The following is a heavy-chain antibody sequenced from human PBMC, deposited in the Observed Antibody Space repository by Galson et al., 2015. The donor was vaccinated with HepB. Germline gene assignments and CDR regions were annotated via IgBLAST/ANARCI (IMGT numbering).Heavy chain of an antibody. CDR3: ARSWELWFGELLSFSREYYYGMDV. D-gene: IGHD3-10*01. CDR1: GGTFSSYA. Sequence: SVKVSCKASGGTFSSYAISWVRQAPGQGLEWMGGIIPIFGTANYAQKFQGRVTITADKSTSTAYMELSSLRSEDTAVYYCARSWELWFGELLSFSREYYYGMDVWGQGTTVTVSS. V-gene: IGHV1-69*06. J-gene: IGHJ6*02. CDR2: IIPIFGTA.